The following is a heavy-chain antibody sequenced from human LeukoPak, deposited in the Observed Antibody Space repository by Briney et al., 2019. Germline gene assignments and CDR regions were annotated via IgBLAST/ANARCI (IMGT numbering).Heavy chain of an antibody. D-gene: IGHD2-2*03. V-gene: IGHV3-33*01. CDR1: GFTFSSYG. Sequence: GGSLRLSCAASGFTFSSYGMHWVRQALGKGLEWVAVIWYDGSNKYYADSVKGRFTISRDNSKNTLYLQMDSLRAEDTAVYYCAREMDSYSDYWGQGTLVTVSS. CDR2: IWYDGSNK. CDR3: AREMDSYSDY. J-gene: IGHJ4*02.